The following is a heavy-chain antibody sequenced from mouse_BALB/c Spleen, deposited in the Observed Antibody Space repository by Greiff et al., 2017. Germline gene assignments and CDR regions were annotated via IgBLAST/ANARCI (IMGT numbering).Heavy chain of an antibody. Sequence: VQLQQSGPELVKPGASVKISCKASGYSFTGYFMNWVMQSHGKSLEWIGRINPYNGDTFYNQKFKGKATLTVDKSSSTAHMELRSLASEDSAVYYCARSYDGYAMDYWGQGTSVTVTS. J-gene: IGHJ4*01. CDR3: ARSYDGYAMDY. V-gene: IGHV1-20*02. D-gene: IGHD2-12*01. CDR1: GYSFTGYF. CDR2: INPYNGDT.